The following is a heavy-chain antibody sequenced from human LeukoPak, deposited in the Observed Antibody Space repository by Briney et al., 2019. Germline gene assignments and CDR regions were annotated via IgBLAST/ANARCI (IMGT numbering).Heavy chain of an antibody. J-gene: IGHJ3*02. CDR1: GFTFSSYE. CDR3: ARDSIVDGAFDI. Sequence: GGSLRLSCAASGFTFSSYEMNWVRQAPGKGLEWVSYISSSGSTIYYSDSVKGRFTISRDNTKSSLYLQMNSLRAEDTAVYYCARDSIVDGAFDIWGQGTMVTVSS. D-gene: IGHD2-15*01. V-gene: IGHV3-48*03. CDR2: ISSSGSTI.